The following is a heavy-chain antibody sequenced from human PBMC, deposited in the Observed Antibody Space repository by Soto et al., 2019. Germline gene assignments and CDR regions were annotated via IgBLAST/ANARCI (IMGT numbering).Heavy chain of an antibody. CDR3: ARDLPGVVVVAATGGMDV. Sequence: GASVKVSCKXSGGTFSSYAISWVRQAPGQGLEWMGGIIPIFGTANYAQKFQGRVTITADESTSTAYMELSSLRSEDTAVYYCARDLPGVVVVAATGGMDVWGQGTTVTVSS. V-gene: IGHV1-69*13. CDR2: IIPIFGTA. J-gene: IGHJ6*02. D-gene: IGHD2-15*01. CDR1: GGTFSSYA.